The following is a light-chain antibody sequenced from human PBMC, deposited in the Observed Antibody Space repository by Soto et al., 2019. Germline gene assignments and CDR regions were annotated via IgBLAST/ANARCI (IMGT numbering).Light chain of an antibody. J-gene: IGKJ5*01. V-gene: IGKV3-20*01. CDR1: QSVSSSY. Sequence: EIVLTQSPGTLSLSPGERATLSCRASQSVSSSYLAWYQQKPGQAPKVLIYRASSRATGIPDRFSGSGSGTDFTLTISRLEPEDFAVYYCQQYNNWPPITFGQVTRLEIK. CDR3: QQYNNWPPIT. CDR2: RAS.